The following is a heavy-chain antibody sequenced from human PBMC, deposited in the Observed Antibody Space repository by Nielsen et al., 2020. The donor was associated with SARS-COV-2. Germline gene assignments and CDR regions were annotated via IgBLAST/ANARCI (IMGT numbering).Heavy chain of an antibody. V-gene: IGHV1-2*06. D-gene: IGHD5-12*01. CDR3: ARGFGYDPTHDAFDI. J-gene: IGHJ3*02. CDR2: INPNSGGT. Sequence: ASVKVSCKASGYTFTSYDINWVRQATGQGLEWMGRINPNSGGTNYAQKFQGRVTLTRDTSINTAYMELSRLRSDDTAVYYCARGFGYDPTHDAFDIWGQGTVVTVSS. CDR1: GYTFTSYD.